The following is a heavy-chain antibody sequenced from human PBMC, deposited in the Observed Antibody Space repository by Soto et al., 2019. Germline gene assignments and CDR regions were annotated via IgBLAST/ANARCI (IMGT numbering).Heavy chain of an antibody. CDR3: ARDGYGDYPYYFDY. D-gene: IGHD4-17*01. CDR2: ISSSSSYI. Sequence: EVQLVESGGGLVKPGGSLRLSCAASGFTFSSYSMNWVRQAPGKGLEWVSSISSSSSYIYYADSVKGRFTTSRDNAKNSLYLQMNSLRAEDTAVYSCARDGYGDYPYYFDYWGQGTLVTVSS. CDR1: GFTFSSYS. V-gene: IGHV3-21*01. J-gene: IGHJ4*02.